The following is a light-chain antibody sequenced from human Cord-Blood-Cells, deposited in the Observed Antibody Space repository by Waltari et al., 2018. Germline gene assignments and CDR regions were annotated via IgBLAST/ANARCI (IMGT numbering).Light chain of an antibody. CDR3: SSYAGSNNLV. CDR2: EVS. J-gene: IGLJ2*01. CDR1: SSDVGGSNY. V-gene: IGLV2-8*01. Sequence: QSALTQPPSASGSPGQSVTISCPGTSSDVGGSNYVSWYQQHPGKAPKRMIYEVSKRPSGVPDRFSGSKSGNTASLTVSGLQAEDEADYYCSSYAGSNNLVFGGGTKLTVL.